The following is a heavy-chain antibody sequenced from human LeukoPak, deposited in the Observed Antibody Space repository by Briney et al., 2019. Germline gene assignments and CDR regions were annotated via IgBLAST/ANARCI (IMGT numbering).Heavy chain of an antibody. CDR3: ARDWDYYDNSGYYFEY. J-gene: IGHJ4*02. V-gene: IGHV3-7*05. CDR2: IKHDGSEK. CDR1: GFTFSRYW. Sequence: GGSLRLSCAASGFTFSRYWMSWVRQAPGKGLEWVAIIKHDGSEKYYVETVKGRFTISRDSAKNSLYLQMNSLRAEDTAVYYCARDWDYYDNSGYYFEYWGQGTLVTVSS. D-gene: IGHD3-22*01.